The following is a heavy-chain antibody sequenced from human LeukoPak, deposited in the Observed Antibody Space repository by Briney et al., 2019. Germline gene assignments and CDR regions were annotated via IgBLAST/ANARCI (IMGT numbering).Heavy chain of an antibody. V-gene: IGHV4-59*01. Sequence: SETLSLTCTVSGGSISSYYWSWIRQPPGKGLEWIGYIYYSGSTNYNPSLKSRVTISIDTSKNQFSLKLSSVTAADTAVYYCARQTGSGLFILPGGQGTLVTVSS. J-gene: IGHJ4*02. CDR3: ARQTGSGLFILP. CDR2: IYYSGST. CDR1: GGSISSYY. D-gene: IGHD3-10*01.